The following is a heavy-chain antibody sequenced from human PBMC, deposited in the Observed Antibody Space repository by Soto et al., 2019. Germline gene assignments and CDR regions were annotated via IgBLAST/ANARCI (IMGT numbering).Heavy chain of an antibody. CDR2: ISYDGSNK. D-gene: IGHD6-6*01. J-gene: IGHJ4*02. V-gene: IGHV3-30*18. CDR1: GFTFSSYG. Sequence: GGSLRLSCAASGFTFSSYGMHWVRQAPGKGLEWVAVISYDGSNKYYADSVKGRFTISRDNSKNTLYLQMNSLRAEDTAVYYCAKTKGAAHTLYYFDYWGQGTLVTVSS. CDR3: AKTKGAAHTLYYFDY.